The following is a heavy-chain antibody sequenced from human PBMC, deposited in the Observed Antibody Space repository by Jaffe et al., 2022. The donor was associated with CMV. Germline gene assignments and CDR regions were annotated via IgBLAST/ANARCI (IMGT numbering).Heavy chain of an antibody. CDR1: GFTVNNIY. D-gene: IGHD1-1*01. CDR2: IFSGGST. J-gene: IGHJ3*02. Sequence: EVRLVESGGGLIQPGGSLRLSCAASGFTVNNIYMNWVRRAPGKGLEWVSTIFSGGSTYYTDSVKGRFTIARDNSKEMVYLQMNNLRADDTAVYYCASLQPSSNGAFDIWGQGTMVTVSS. CDR3: ASLQPSSNGAFDI. V-gene: IGHV3-53*01.